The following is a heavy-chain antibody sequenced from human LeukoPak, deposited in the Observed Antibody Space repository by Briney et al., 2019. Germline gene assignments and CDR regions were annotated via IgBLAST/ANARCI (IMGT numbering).Heavy chain of an antibody. D-gene: IGHD3-3*01. J-gene: IGHJ4*02. V-gene: IGHV3-30*02. CDR3: AKGPETYYDFWSGYRGSDY. CDR2: IRYDGSNK. CDR1: GFTFSSYG. Sequence: GGSLRLSCAACGFTFSSYGMHWLRQAPGKGLEWVAFIRYDGSNKYYADYVKGRFTITRDNAKNTLYLDMNSLSAQATALLYWAKGPETYYDFWSGYRGSDYWGQGTLVTVSS.